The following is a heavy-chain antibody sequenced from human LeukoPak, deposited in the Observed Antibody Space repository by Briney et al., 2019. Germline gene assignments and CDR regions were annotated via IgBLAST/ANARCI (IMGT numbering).Heavy chain of an antibody. CDR3: ARGGGDSSGWSLFDY. D-gene: IGHD6-19*01. J-gene: IGHJ4*02. V-gene: IGHV4-4*02. Sequence: SGTLSLTCAVSGGSISSSNWWSWVRQPPGKGLEWIGYIYYSGSTNYNPSLKSRVTISVDTSKNQFSLKLSSVTPADTAVYYWARGGGDSSGWSLFDYWGQGTLVTVSS. CDR1: GGSISSSNW. CDR2: IYYSGST.